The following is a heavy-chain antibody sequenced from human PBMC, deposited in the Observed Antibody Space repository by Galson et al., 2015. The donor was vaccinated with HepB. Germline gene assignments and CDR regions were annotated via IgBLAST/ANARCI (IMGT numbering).Heavy chain of an antibody. V-gene: IGHV3-7*03. D-gene: IGHD1-26*01. CDR3: ARRSGSYLGYYYGMDV. J-gene: IGHJ6*02. CDR1: GFTFSSYW. CDR2: IKQDGSEK. Sequence: SLRLSCAASGFTFSSYWMSWVRQAPGKGLEWVANIKQDGSEKYYVDSVKGRFTISRDNAKNSLYLQMNSLRAEDTAVYYCARRSGSYLGYYYGMDVWGQGTTVTVSS.